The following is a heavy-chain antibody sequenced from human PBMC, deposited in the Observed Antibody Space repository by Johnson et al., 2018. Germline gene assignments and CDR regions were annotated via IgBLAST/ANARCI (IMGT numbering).Heavy chain of an antibody. V-gene: IGHV3-66*02. CDR3: ARGRTKYYAILTGYYSYYYYRDV. CDR1: GFTVSSNY. CDR2: IYSGGST. Sequence: VQLVESGGGLVQPGGSLRLSCAASGFTVSSNYMSWVRQAPGKGLEWVSVIYSGGSTYYADSVKGRFTISRDNSKNTLYLQMNSLRAEDTAVYYCARGRTKYYAILTGYYSYYYYRDVWGKVTTVTVSS. J-gene: IGHJ6*03. D-gene: IGHD3-9*01.